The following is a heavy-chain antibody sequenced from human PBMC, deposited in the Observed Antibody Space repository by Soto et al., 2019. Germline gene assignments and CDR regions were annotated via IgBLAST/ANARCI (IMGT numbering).Heavy chain of an antibody. Sequence: SETLSLTCAVYGGSFSGYYWSWIRQPPGKGLEWIGEINHSGSTNYNPSLKSRVTISVDTSKNQFSLKLSSVTAADTAVYYCARGLHYGDRSQYNWFDPWGQGTLVTVSS. CDR2: INHSGST. V-gene: IGHV4-34*01. CDR3: ARGLHYGDRSQYNWFDP. CDR1: GGSFSGYY. D-gene: IGHD4-17*01. J-gene: IGHJ5*02.